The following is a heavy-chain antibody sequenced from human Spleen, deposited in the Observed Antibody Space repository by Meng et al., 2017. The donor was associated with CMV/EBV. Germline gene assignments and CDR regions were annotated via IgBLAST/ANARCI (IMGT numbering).Heavy chain of an antibody. CDR3: TRDAHLTTVTPNWFDP. CDR1: GYTFTCSY. V-gene: IGHV1-2*02. J-gene: IGHJ5*02. CDR2: INPNSGGT. D-gene: IGHD4-17*01. Sequence: QLLQSAAEVKKTGASVTLSCTASGYTFTCSYLHWQRQAPGQGLEWMGSINPNSGGTKYAQKFQGRVTMPRDTYISTAYMELSRLRSDVTTVYYCTRDAHLTTVTPNWFDPWGQGTLVTVSS.